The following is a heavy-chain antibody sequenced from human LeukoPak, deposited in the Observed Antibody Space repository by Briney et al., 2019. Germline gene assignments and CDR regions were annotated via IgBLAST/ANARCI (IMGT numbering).Heavy chain of an antibody. CDR2: LGTAGDT. D-gene: IGHD3-22*01. V-gene: IGHV3-13*01. J-gene: IGHJ3*02. Sequence: GGSLRLSCVASGFSLSNFDMHWVRQPTGKGLEWVSTLGTAGDTYYPDSVKGRFTISRERAKNSLYLQIDSLRAGDTAVYYCARVSVDSDSSASYYGGAFDIWGQGTMVTVSS. CDR1: GFSLSNFD. CDR3: ARVSVDSDSSASYYGGAFDI.